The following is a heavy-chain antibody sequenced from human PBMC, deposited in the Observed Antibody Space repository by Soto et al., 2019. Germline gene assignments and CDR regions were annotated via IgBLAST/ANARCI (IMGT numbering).Heavy chain of an antibody. V-gene: IGHV4-59*08. D-gene: IGHD2-2*01. Sequence: QVQLQESGPGLVKPSETLSLTCTVSGGSISNNYWSWIRQPPGKGLEWIGYIYYSGVTNYNPTLKTRVTISVDTSKNQCSLKLRSVTAADTAVYYCAGGGTSFHYWGQGNLVTVSS. CDR2: IYYSGVT. CDR1: GGSISNNY. J-gene: IGHJ4*02. CDR3: AGGGTSFHY.